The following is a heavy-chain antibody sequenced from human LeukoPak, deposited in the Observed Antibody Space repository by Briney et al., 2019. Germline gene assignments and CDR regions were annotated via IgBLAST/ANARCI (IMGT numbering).Heavy chain of an antibody. CDR3: TTKHGFQEGIDY. D-gene: IGHD6-13*01. J-gene: IGHJ4*02. Sequence: GGSLRLSCAGSGLTFSNAWMTWVRQAPGKGLEWVGHIKSKTDGATTEYTTPVKGRSTISRDDSKNTLYLQMNSLKTEDTALYYCTTKHGFQEGIDYWGQGTLVTVSS. V-gene: IGHV3-15*01. CDR2: IKSKTDGATT. CDR1: GLTFSNAW.